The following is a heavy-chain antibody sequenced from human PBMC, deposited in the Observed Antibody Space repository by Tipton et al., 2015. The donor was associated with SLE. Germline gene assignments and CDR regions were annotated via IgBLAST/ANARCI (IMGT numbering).Heavy chain of an antibody. V-gene: IGHV4-4*07. CDR2: IYSSGST. CDR3: ARVPPRRDVTFDL. Sequence: TLSLTCTVSGDSISGYYWSWIRQPPGKGLEWIGRIYSSGSTNYNPSLKSRVTISVDTSKNQFSLRLTSVTAADTAVYYCARVPPRRDVTFDLWGHGTMVTVSS. J-gene: IGHJ3*01. CDR1: GDSISGYY.